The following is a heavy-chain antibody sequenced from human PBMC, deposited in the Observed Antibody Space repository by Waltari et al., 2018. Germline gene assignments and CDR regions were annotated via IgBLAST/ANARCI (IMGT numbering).Heavy chain of an antibody. CDR1: GGTFRSYV. J-gene: IGHJ4*02. CDR3: ARDGSGSYYLDY. Sequence: VQLVQSGAQVKKPGSSVTVACKACGGTFRSYVIHWLRQAPGQGLEWMGGIIPIFGTANYAQKFQGRVTITADESTSTAYMELSSLRSEDTAVYYCARDGSGSYYLDYWGQGTLVTVSS. D-gene: IGHD1-26*01. CDR2: IIPIFGTA. V-gene: IGHV1-69*12.